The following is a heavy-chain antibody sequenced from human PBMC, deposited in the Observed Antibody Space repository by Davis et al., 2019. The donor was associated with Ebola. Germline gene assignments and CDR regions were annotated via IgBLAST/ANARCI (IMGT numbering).Heavy chain of an antibody. V-gene: IGHV3-23*01. D-gene: IGHD3-10*01. CDR1: GFTFSSYS. CDR2: VNSNGGYT. Sequence: GESLKISCAASGFTFSSYSMNWVRQAPGKGLEWVSAVNSNGGYTYYADSVKGRFTISRDTSTVYLQMNSLRVEDTAVYYCAKIEAYGSGNYFEYWGQGTLVTISS. J-gene: IGHJ4*02. CDR3: AKIEAYGSGNYFEY.